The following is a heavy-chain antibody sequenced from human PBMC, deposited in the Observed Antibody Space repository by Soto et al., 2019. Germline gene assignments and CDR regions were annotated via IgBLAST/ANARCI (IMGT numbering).Heavy chain of an antibody. CDR2: ISAYNGNT. CDR3: ARAPQGGICYHYYYMDV. D-gene: IGHD3-16*01. V-gene: IGHV1-18*01. Sequence: ASVKVSCKASGYTFTSYVISWVRQAPGQGLEWMGWISAYNGNTDYAQKLQGRVTMTTDTSTSTAYMELRSLRSDDTAYYYSARAPQGGICYHYYYMDVWGKGTTVTVSS. CDR1: GYTFTSYV. J-gene: IGHJ6*03.